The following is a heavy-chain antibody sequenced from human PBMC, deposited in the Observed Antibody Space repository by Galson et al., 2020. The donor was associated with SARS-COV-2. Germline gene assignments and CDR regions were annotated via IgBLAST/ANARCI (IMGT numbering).Heavy chain of an antibody. J-gene: IGHJ4*02. CDR3: ARNIPFDY. V-gene: IGHV4-4*07. CDR1: GGSISGYY. Sequence: SETLSLTCTVSGGSISGYYWNWIRQPAGKGLEWIGRIYSSGNTNYNPSLKSRVIMSVDTSKNQFSLRLSSVTVGDTAVYYCARNIPFDYWGQGTLVTVSS. D-gene: IGHD2-21*01. CDR2: IYSSGNT.